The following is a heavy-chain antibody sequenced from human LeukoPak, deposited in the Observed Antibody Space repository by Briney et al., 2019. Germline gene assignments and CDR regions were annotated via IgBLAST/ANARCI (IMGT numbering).Heavy chain of an antibody. CDR2: ISYDGSNK. CDR3: ARAGYSSSSALGY. J-gene: IGHJ4*02. CDR1: GFTFSSYE. V-gene: IGHV3-30*04. D-gene: IGHD6-13*01. Sequence: GGSLRLSCAASGFTFSSYEMNWVRQAPGKGLEWVAVISYDGSNKYYADSVKGRFTISRDNSKNTLYLQMNSLRAEDTAVYYCARAGYSSSSALGYWGQGTLVTVSS.